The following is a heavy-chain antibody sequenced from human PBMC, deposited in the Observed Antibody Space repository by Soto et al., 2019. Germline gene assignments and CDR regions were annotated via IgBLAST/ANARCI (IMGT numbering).Heavy chain of an antibody. V-gene: IGHV1-69*02. Sequence: SVKVSCKASGGTFSSYTISWVRQAPGQGLEWMGRIIPILGIANYAQKFQGRVTITADKSTSTAYMELSSLRSEDTAVYYCAALHCSSTSCYASYFDYWGQGTLVTVSS. D-gene: IGHD2-2*01. J-gene: IGHJ4*02. CDR3: AALHCSSTSCYASYFDY. CDR2: IIPILGIA. CDR1: GGTFSSYT.